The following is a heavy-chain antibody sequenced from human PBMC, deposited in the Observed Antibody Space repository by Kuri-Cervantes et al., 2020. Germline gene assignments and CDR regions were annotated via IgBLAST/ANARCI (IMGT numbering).Heavy chain of an antibody. CDR1: GFTFSSYG. V-gene: IGHV3-30*18. CDR2: ISYDGSNK. J-gene: IGHJ4*02. CDR3: AKDHGGNFDY. Sequence: GESLKISCAASGFTFSSYGMHWVRQAPGKGLEWVAVISYDGSNKYYADSVKGRFTISRDNSKNTLYLQMNSLRAEDTAVYYCAKDHGGNFDYWGQGTLVTVSS. D-gene: IGHD3-16*01.